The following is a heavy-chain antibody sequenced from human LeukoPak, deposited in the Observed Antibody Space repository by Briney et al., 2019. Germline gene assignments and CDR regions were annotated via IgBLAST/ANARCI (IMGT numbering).Heavy chain of an antibody. D-gene: IGHD3-22*01. J-gene: IGHJ3*02. Sequence: SETLSLTCTVSGYSISSGYYWGWIRQSPGKGLEWIGSIYHSGSTYYNPSLKSRVTISVDTSKNQFSLKLSSVTAADTAVYYCARDGGMIVVGSGAFDIWGQGTMVTVSS. CDR1: GYSISSGYY. CDR2: IYHSGST. CDR3: ARDGGMIVVGSGAFDI. V-gene: IGHV4-38-2*02.